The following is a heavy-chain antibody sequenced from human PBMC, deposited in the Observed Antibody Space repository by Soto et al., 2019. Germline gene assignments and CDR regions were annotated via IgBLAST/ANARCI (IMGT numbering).Heavy chain of an antibody. CDR1: GYTFTSYY. Sequence: ASVKVSCKASGYTFTSYYMHWVRQAPGQGLEWMRIINPSGGSTSYAQKYQGRVTMTRDTSTSTVYMELSSLRSEDTAVYYCARETPGEYYDFWSGYYIVRSGPHFDYWGQGTLVTVPS. CDR2: INPSGGST. CDR3: ARETPGEYYDFWSGYYIVRSGPHFDY. J-gene: IGHJ4*02. D-gene: IGHD3-3*01. V-gene: IGHV1-46*01.